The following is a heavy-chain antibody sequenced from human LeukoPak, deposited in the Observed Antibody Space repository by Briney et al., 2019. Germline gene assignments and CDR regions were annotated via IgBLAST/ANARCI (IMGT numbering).Heavy chain of an antibody. CDR1: GFTVRTNY. V-gene: IGHV3-53*01. CDR3: ARDQNC. Sequence: GGPLRLSCAASGFTVRTNYMSWVRQAPGKGLEWVSVIYSDESPYYADSVKGRFTTSTDNSKNTLYLQMNSLRAEDTAVYYCARDQNCWGQGTLVTVSS. CDR2: IYSDESP. J-gene: IGHJ4*02.